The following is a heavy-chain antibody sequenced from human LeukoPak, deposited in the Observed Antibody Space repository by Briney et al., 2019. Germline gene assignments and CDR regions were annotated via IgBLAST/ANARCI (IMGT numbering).Heavy chain of an antibody. CDR3: ARHRPYYDILTGYYWNWFDP. V-gene: IGHV4-30-2*01. Sequence: PSETLSLTCAVSGGSISSGGYSWSWIRQPPGKGLEWIVYIYHSGSTYYNPSLKSRVTISVDRSRNQFSLKLSSVTAADTAVYYCARHRPYYDILTGYYWNWFDPWGQGTLVTVSS. J-gene: IGHJ5*02. CDR2: IYHSGST. CDR1: GGSISSGGYS. D-gene: IGHD3-9*01.